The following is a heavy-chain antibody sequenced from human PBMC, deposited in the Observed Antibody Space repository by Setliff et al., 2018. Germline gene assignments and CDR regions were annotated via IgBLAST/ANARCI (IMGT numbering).Heavy chain of an antibody. V-gene: IGHV4-34*01. J-gene: IGHJ2*01. CDR3: ARTSTGRYFDV. D-gene: IGHD2-2*01. CDR2: INHSGSS. Sequence: LSLTCAASGGTFSDYYWTWIRQPPGKGLEWIGEINHSGSSNYNPSLKSRVTISVDTSKNQISLKLTSVTAADTAVYYCARTSTGRYFDVWGRGTLVTVSS. CDR1: GGTFSDYY.